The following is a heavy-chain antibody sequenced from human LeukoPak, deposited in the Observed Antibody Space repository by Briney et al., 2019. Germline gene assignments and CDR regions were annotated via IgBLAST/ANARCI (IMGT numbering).Heavy chain of an antibody. D-gene: IGHD1-7*01. CDR2: VSGYNGNT. CDR3: ARALGSGTHYYYYYMDV. CDR1: GYTFPNYG. V-gene: IGHV1-18*01. Sequence: ASVKVTCKASGYTFPNYGVSWVRQAPGQGLDWMGWVSGYNGNTNFAKNVQGRVTMTTDTSTSTAYMELRSLISDDTAVYYCARALGSGTHYYYYYMDVWGKGTTVTVSS. J-gene: IGHJ6*03.